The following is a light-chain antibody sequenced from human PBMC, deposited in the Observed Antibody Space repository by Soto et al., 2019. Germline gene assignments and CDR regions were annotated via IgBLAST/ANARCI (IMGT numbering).Light chain of an antibody. Sequence: EVVLTQSPVTLSLSPGQRATLSCRASQSFRGLLAWYQQKPGQAPRLLIYDAYNRATGIPPRFSGSGSGTDFTLTISSLEPEDSAVYYCQQRHMWPITFGQGKRLEI. CDR3: QQRHMWPIT. V-gene: IGKV3-11*01. J-gene: IGKJ5*01. CDR2: DAY. CDR1: QSFRGL.